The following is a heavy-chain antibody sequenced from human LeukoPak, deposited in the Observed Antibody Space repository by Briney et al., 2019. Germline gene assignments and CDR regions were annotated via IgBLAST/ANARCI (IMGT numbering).Heavy chain of an antibody. CDR3: ARDSSGYSSTEGFDY. CDR1: GYTFTGYY. V-gene: IGHV1-2*02. D-gene: IGHD6-13*01. J-gene: IGHJ4*02. Sequence: ASAKVSCKASGYTFTGYYMHWVRQAPGQGLEWMGWINPNSGGTNYAQKFQGRVTMTRDTSISTAYMELSRLRSDDTAVYYCARDSSGYSSTEGFDYWGQGTLVTVSS. CDR2: INPNSGGT.